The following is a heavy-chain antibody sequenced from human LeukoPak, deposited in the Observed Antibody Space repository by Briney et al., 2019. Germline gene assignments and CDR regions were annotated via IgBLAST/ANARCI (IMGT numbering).Heavy chain of an antibody. Sequence: GGSLRLSCAASGFTFSSYSMNWVRQAPGKGLEWVSSISSSSSYIYYADSVKGRFTISRDNAKNSLYLQMNSLRAEDTAVYYCANSGLLLHRDAFDIWGQGTMVTVSS. CDR2: ISSSSSYI. CDR3: ANSGLLLHRDAFDI. D-gene: IGHD3-22*01. J-gene: IGHJ3*02. CDR1: GFTFSSYS. V-gene: IGHV3-21*01.